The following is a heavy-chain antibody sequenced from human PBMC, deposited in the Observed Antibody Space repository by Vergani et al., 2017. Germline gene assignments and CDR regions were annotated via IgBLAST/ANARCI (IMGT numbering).Heavy chain of an antibody. CDR3: AKEGTYYDFWSGYYPDAFDI. CDR1: GFTFSSYG. CDR2: IWYDGSNK. Sequence: AQLVESGGGVVQPGRSLSLSCAASGFTFSSYGMHWVRQAPGKGLEWVAVIWYDGSNKYYADSVKGRFTISRDNSKNTLYLQMNSLRAEDTAVYYCAKEGTYYDFWSGYYPDAFDIWGQGTMVTVSS. D-gene: IGHD3-3*01. V-gene: IGHV3-33*06. J-gene: IGHJ3*02.